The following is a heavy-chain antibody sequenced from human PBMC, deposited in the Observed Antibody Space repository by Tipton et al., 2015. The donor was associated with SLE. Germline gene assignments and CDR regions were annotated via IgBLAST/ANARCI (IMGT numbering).Heavy chain of an antibody. V-gene: IGHV4-61*09. CDR1: GGSISSGSYY. Sequence: TLSLTCTVSGGSISSGSYYWSWIRQPAGKGLEWIGYIYTSGSTNYNPSLKSRVTISVDTSKNQFSLKLSSVTAADTAVYYCARARVGANGLGFQHWGQGTLVTVSS. D-gene: IGHD1-26*01. J-gene: IGHJ1*01. CDR2: IYTSGST. CDR3: ARARVGANGLGFQH.